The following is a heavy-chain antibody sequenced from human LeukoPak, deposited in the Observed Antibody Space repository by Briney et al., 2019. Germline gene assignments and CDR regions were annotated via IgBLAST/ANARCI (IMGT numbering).Heavy chain of an antibody. D-gene: IGHD4-23*01. CDR3: ARDNYGGFDY. J-gene: IGHJ4*02. CDR1: GFTFSNSW. Sequence: GGSLRLSCTASGFTFSNSWMSWVRLPPGKGLEWVTNIKEDGSQEYYVDSVKGRFTISRDNARNTLYLQMNSLRVEDTAVYYCARDNYGGFDYWGQGTRVTVSS. CDR2: IKEDGSQE. V-gene: IGHV3-7*04.